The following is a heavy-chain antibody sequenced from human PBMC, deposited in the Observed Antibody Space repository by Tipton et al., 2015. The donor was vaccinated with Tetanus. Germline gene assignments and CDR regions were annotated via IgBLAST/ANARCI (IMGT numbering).Heavy chain of an antibody. CDR1: GGSISSYY. CDR3: ARGLTSPSMGVWFDP. D-gene: IGHD2-2*01. J-gene: IGHJ5*02. CDR2: IYTSGST. V-gene: IGHV4-4*07. Sequence: TLSLTCTVSGGSISSYYWSWIRQPAGKGLEWIGRIYTSGSTNYNPSLKSRVTMSVDTSKNQFSLRLNSVTAADTAIYYCARGLTSPSMGVWFDPWGQGTLVTVSS.